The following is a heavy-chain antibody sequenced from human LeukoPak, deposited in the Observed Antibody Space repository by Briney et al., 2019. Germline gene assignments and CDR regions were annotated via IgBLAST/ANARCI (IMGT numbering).Heavy chain of an antibody. CDR1: GYTFTDYY. Sequence: ASVKVSCKASGYTFTDYYMHWVRQAPGQGLEWMGWISAYNGNTNYAQKLQGRVTMTTDTSTSTAYMELRSLRSDDTAVYYCARDTNYDILTGPGYWGQGTLVTVSS. J-gene: IGHJ4*02. CDR2: ISAYNGNT. D-gene: IGHD3-9*01. V-gene: IGHV1-18*04. CDR3: ARDTNYDILTGPGY.